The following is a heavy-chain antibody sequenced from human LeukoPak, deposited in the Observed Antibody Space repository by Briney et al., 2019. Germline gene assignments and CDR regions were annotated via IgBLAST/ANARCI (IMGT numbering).Heavy chain of an antibody. V-gene: IGHV4-61*01. CDR3: ARVRDSSGWYGGDY. CDR2: MYYSGST. CDR1: GGSFSSGSYY. Sequence: PSETLSLTCTVSGGSFSSGSYYWSWIRQPPGKGLEWIGYMYYSGSTNYNPSLKSRVTISVDTSKNQFSLKLSSVTAADTAVYYCARVRDSSGWYGGDYWGQGTLVTVAS. D-gene: IGHD6-19*01. J-gene: IGHJ4*02.